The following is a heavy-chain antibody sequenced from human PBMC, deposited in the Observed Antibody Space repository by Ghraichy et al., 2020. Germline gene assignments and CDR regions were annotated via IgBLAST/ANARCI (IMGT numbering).Heavy chain of an antibody. Sequence: SETRSLTCTVSGGSISSYYWSWIRQPSGKGLEWIGRIYTSGSTNYNPSLKSRVTMSIDTSKNHFSLKLSSVTAADTAVYYCASSVGASAFEFFWGQGTLVTVSS. J-gene: IGHJ4*02. CDR1: GGSISSYY. CDR3: ASSVGASAFEFF. CDR2: IYTSGST. D-gene: IGHD1-26*01. V-gene: IGHV4-4*07.